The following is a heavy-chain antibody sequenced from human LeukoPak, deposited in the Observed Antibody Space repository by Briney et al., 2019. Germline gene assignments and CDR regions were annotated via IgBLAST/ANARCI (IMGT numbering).Heavy chain of an antibody. D-gene: IGHD3-22*01. V-gene: IGHV4-34*01. Sequence: SETLSLTCAVYGGSFSGYYWSWIRQPPGKGLEWIGEINHSGSTNYNPSLKSRVTISVDTSKNQFSLKLSSVTAADTAVYYCARHRGEYYYDSSAHVYYYYYMDVWGKGTTVTISS. CDR1: GGSFSGYY. J-gene: IGHJ6*03. CDR3: ARHRGEYYYDSSAHVYYYYYMDV. CDR2: INHSGST.